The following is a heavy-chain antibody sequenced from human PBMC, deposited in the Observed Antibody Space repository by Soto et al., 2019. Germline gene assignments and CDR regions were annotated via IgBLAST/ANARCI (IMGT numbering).Heavy chain of an antibody. CDR3: ARHPLLYCSSTSCYLPFDY. V-gene: IGHV4-59*08. CDR1: GGSISSYY. Sequence: SETLSLTCTVSGGSISSYYWSWIRQPPGKGLEWIGYIYYSGSTNYNPSLKSRVTISVDTSKNQFSLKLSSVTAADTAVYYCARHPLLYCSSTSCYLPFDYWGQGTLVTVSS. J-gene: IGHJ4*02. CDR2: IYYSGST. D-gene: IGHD2-2*01.